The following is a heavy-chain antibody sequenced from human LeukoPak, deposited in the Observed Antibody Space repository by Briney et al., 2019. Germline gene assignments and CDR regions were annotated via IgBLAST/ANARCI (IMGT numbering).Heavy chain of an antibody. Sequence: PSETLSPTCSVSDGSTTGYYWSWIRQPPGKGLEWIAYVYYTGRTLYNPSLESRVTISVDTSKTQFSLTVTSVTAADTAVYYCARHMSVSYDAFDLWGRGTTVTVSS. CDR3: ARHMSVSYDAFDL. V-gene: IGHV4-59*08. CDR2: VYYTGRT. J-gene: IGHJ3*01. D-gene: IGHD3-10*01. CDR1: DGSTTGYY.